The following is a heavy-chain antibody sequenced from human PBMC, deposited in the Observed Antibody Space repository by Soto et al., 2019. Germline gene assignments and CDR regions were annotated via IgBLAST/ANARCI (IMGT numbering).Heavy chain of an antibody. D-gene: IGHD6-19*01. Sequence: QVQLVQSGAEEKKPGASVKVSCKASGYTFTSYAMHWVRQAPGQRLEWMGWINGGNGNTKYSQKFQGRVTITRDTSARTAYIELSRLRAEATAVYYCATASGWYHLDHWGQGTLVTVSS. CDR3: ATASGWYHLDH. J-gene: IGHJ5*02. CDR1: GYTFTSYA. V-gene: IGHV1-3*05. CDR2: INGGNGNT.